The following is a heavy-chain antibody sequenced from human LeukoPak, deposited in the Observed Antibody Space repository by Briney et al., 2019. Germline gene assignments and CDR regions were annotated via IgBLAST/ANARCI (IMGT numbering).Heavy chain of an antibody. CDR2: IYSGGST. CDR1: GLTISNNF. Sequence: QPGGSLKLSCAASGLTISNNFMGWVRQAPGEGLEWVSLIYSGGSTYSADPVKGRFTISRDNSKNTLHLQMNSLRVEDTAVYYCARDTDYYGSGRHGYFDHWGQGTLVTVSS. CDR3: ARDTDYYGSGRHGYFDH. D-gene: IGHD3-10*01. V-gene: IGHV3-66*01. J-gene: IGHJ1*01.